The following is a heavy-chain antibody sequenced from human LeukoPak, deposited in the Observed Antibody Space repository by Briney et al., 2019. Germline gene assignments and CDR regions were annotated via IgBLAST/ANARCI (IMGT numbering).Heavy chain of an antibody. CDR2: ICTSGST. D-gene: IGHD6-25*01. CDR1: GGSISSGSYY. CDR3: ARDSSADAFDI. Sequence: PSQTLSLTCTVSGGSISSGSYYWSWIRQPAGKGLEWIGRICTSGSTNYNPSLKSRVTISVDTSKNQFSLKLSSVTAADTAVYYCARDSSADAFDIWGQGTMVTVSS. J-gene: IGHJ3*02. V-gene: IGHV4-61*02.